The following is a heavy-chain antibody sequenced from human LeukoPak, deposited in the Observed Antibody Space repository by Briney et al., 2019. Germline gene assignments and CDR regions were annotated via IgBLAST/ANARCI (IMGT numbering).Heavy chain of an antibody. D-gene: IGHD5-24*01. CDR2: ISYDGSNK. CDR1: GFAFSSYA. CDR3: ARETATIAPFDY. Sequence: PGGSLRLSCAASGFAFSSYAMHWVRQAPGKGLEWVAVISYDGSNKYYADSVKGRFTISRDNSKNTLYLQMNSLRAEDTAVYYCARETATIAPFDYWGQGTLVTVSS. J-gene: IGHJ4*02. V-gene: IGHV3-30*04.